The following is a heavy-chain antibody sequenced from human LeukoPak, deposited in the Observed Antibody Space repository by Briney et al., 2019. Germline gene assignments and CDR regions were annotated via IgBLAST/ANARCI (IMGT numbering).Heavy chain of an antibody. CDR2: IYYSGSA. CDR1: GGSISDYS. D-gene: IGHD6-13*01. J-gene: IGHJ5*02. V-gene: IGHV4-59*01. Sequence: SETLSLTCTVSGGSISDYSWSWIRQPPGKGLEWIGNIYYSGSANHNPSLKSRVTISRGTSKNQFSLKLTSVTTADTAVYYCARDSSSWYRGWFDPWGQGTLVTVSS. CDR3: ARDSSSWYRGWFDP.